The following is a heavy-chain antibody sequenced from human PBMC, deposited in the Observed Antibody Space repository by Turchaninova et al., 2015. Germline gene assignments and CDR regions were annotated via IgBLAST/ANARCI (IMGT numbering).Heavy chain of an antibody. V-gene: IGHV4-34*01. CDR2: INHSGGT. CDR3: ATRYGSGI. CDR1: GGSIRVFS. Sequence: QVHLKQWGGGLLKPSDSLSLTCSVYGGSIRVFSWDWNRQPTGKGLEWIGEINHSGGTNYNPSLKSRVTISVDTSKNQFSLKVSAVTAADTAVYYCATRYGSGIWGQGTMVTVSS. J-gene: IGHJ3*02. D-gene: IGHD5-18*01.